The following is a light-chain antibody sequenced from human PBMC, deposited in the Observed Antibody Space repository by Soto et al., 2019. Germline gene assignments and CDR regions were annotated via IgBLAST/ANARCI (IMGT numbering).Light chain of an antibody. CDR1: QSVRNY. CDR3: QQRNDWPPYT. Sequence: EIVLTQSPATLSLSPGERATLSCRASQSVRNYLAWYQHKPGQAPRLLIYDASTRATGIPARFSGSGSGTDFTLTISSLEPEDFAVYYCQQRNDWPPYTFGPGTKLEIK. V-gene: IGKV3-11*01. J-gene: IGKJ2*01. CDR2: DAS.